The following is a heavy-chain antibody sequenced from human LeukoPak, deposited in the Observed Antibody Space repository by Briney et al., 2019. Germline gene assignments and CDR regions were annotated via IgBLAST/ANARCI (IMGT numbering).Heavy chain of an antibody. J-gene: IGHJ4*02. CDR1: GGSISSGDYY. CDR3: ARVRTRGSGSYQTYYFGY. V-gene: IGHV4-30-4*01. Sequence: SQTLSLTCTVSGGSISSGDYYWSWIRQPPGKGLEWIGYIYYSGSTYYNPSLKSRVTISVDTSKNQFSLKLSSVTAADTAVYYCARVRTRGSGSYQTYYFGYWGQGTLVTVSS. D-gene: IGHD3-10*01. CDR2: IYYSGST.